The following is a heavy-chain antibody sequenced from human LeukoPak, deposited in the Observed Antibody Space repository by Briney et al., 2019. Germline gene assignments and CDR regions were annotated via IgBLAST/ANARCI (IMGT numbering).Heavy chain of an antibody. CDR2: IKQEGSKK. D-gene: IGHD3-22*01. CDR3: ARDSSGYYYLDAFDI. Sequence: GGSLRLSCAASGFTFSSYWMSWVRQAPGKGLEWVANIKQEGSKKYYVDSVKGRFTISRDNAKNSLYLQTNSLRAEDTAVYYCARDSSGYYYLDAFDIWGQGTMVTVSS. J-gene: IGHJ3*02. V-gene: IGHV3-7*04. CDR1: GFTFSSYW.